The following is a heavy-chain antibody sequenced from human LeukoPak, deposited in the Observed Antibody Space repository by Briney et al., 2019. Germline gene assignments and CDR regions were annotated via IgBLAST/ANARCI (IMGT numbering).Heavy chain of an antibody. Sequence: ASVKVSCKASGYTFTSYGISWVRQAPGQGLEWMGWISAYNGNTNYAQKLQGRVTMTTDTSTSTAYMELRSLRSDDTAVYYCARSPVHYVDSSCWSPFSYYYYGMDVWGQGTTVTVSS. CDR2: ISAYNGNT. D-gene: IGHD6-19*01. J-gene: IGHJ6*02. V-gene: IGHV1-18*01. CDR1: GYTFTSYG. CDR3: ARSPVHYVDSSCWSPFSYYYYGMDV.